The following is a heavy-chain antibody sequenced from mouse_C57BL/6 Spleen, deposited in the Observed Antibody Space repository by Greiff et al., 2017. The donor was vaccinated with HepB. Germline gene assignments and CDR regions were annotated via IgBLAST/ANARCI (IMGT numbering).Heavy chain of an antibody. Sequence: EVKLVESGGGLVQPGGSLSLSCAASGFTFTDYYMSWVRQPPGKALEWLGFIRNKANGYTTEYSASVKGRFTISRDNSHSILYLQMNALRAEDSATYYCARYWFLYAMDYWGQGTSVTVSS. CDR3: ARYWFLYAMDY. CDR2: IRNKANGYTT. V-gene: IGHV7-3*01. D-gene: IGHD2-2*01. J-gene: IGHJ4*01. CDR1: GFTFTDYY.